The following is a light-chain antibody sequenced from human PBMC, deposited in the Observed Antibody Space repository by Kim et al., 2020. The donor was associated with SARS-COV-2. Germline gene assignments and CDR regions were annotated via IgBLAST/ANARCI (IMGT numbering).Light chain of an antibody. Sequence: ELTQPPSASGAPGQRVSISCSGSRPNIGTNTASWYQQFPGAAPKLLIYGNDLRPSGVPDRFSGSKSDTSAALAISGLKSEDEAEYYCATWDDSLKSYVFGTGTKVTVL. CDR2: GND. CDR1: RPNIGTNT. CDR3: ATWDDSLKSYV. V-gene: IGLV1-44*01. J-gene: IGLJ1*01.